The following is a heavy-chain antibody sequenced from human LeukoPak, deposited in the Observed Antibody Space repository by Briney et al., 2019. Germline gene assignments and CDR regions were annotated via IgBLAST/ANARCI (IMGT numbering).Heavy chain of an antibody. Sequence: PSETLSLTYTVSGGSISNIIYYWGWIRQPPGKGLEWISYISNSGSIMYYADSVKGRFTISRDNAKRSLYLQMNSLRAEDTATYYCVREAAALDDAFDIWGQGAMVTVSS. D-gene: IGHD1-1*01. J-gene: IGHJ3*02. CDR1: GGSISNIIYY. CDR3: VREAAALDDAFDI. CDR2: ISNSGSIM. V-gene: IGHV3-11*04.